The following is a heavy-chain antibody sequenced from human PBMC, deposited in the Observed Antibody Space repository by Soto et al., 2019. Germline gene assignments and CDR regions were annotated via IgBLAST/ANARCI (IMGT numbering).Heavy chain of an antibody. CDR1: GFTFSSYS. D-gene: IGHD2-15*01. Sequence: EVQLVESGGGLVQPGGSLRLSCAASGFTFSSYSMNWVRQAPGKGLEWVSYISSSSSTIYYAYSVKGRFPISRDNAKNSLYLQMNSLRAEDTAVYYCARELVVVSPGDFDYWGQGTHVTVSS. CDR3: ARELVVVSPGDFDY. J-gene: IGHJ4*02. CDR2: ISSSSSTI. V-gene: IGHV3-48*01.